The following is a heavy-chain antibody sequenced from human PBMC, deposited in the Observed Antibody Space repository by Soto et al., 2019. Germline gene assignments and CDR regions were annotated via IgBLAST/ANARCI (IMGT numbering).Heavy chain of an antibody. J-gene: IGHJ6*02. CDR2: IYYSGTT. V-gene: IGHV4-59*12. Sequence: PSETLSLTCTVSGDSLSTYYWTWIRHPPGRRLEWIGYIYYSGTTDYNPSLEGRVTISVDTSKNQFSLNLRSVTAADTAVYYCAREFTVVRGGRYYGMDVWGQGTTVTVSS. CDR1: GDSLSTYY. CDR3: AREFTVVRGGRYYGMDV. D-gene: IGHD3-10*01.